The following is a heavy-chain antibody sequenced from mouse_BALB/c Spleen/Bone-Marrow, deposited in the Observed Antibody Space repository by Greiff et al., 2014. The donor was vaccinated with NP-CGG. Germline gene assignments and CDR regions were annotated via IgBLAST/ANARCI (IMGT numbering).Heavy chain of an antibody. Sequence: VQLVESGPDLVKPGASVKISCKASGYSFTSYYIHWVKQRPGQGLEWIGWIFPGSDNTKYNEKFMGKATLTADTSSSTAYMQLSSLTSEDSAVYFCARHYRYDAWFTYWGQGTLVTVSA. J-gene: IGHJ3*01. CDR3: ARHYRYDAWFTY. CDR1: GYSFTSYY. V-gene: IGHV1-66*01. CDR2: IFPGSDNT. D-gene: IGHD2-14*01.